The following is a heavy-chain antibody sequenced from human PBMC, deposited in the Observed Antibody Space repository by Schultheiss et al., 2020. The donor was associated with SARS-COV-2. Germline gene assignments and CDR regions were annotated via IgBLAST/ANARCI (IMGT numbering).Heavy chain of an antibody. J-gene: IGHJ4*02. Sequence: GGSLRLSCAASGFTFSSYGMHWVRQAPGKGLEWVAVIWYDGSNKYYADSVKGRFTISRDNSKNTMYLQMNSLRAEDTAVYYCARDLYCTSCHLTEPYYFDYWGQGTLVTVSS. CDR2: IWYDGSNK. CDR1: GFTFSSYG. D-gene: IGHD2-2*01. V-gene: IGHV3-33*01. CDR3: ARDLYCTSCHLTEPYYFDY.